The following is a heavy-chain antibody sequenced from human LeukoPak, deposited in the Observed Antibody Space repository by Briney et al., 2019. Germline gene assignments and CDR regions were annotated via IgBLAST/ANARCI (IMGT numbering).Heavy chain of an antibody. CDR2: IYYTGST. V-gene: IGHV4-59*12. D-gene: IGHD5/OR15-5a*01. J-gene: IGHJ3*02. Sequence: SETLSLTCTASGGSISSFYWSWIRQAPGKGLEWIGYIYYTGSTNYNPTLKSRVTISVDTSKNQLSLKVISVTAADTAMYYCARDSKSTADAFDIWGQGTMVTVSS. CDR3: ARDSKSTADAFDI. CDR1: GGSISSFY.